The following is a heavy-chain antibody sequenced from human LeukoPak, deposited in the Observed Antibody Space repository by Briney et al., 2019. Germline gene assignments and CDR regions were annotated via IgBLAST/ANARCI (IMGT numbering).Heavy chain of an antibody. D-gene: IGHD2-2*01. V-gene: IGHV3-23*01. CDR2: ISGSGGST. CDR3: AKDDIVVVPGGES. Sequence: AGGSLRLSCAASGFTFSSYAMSWVRQAPGKGLEWVSAISGSGGSTYCADSVKGRFTISRDNSKNTLYLQMNSLRAEDTAVYYCAKDDIVVVPGGESWGQGTLVTVSS. CDR1: GFTFSSYA. J-gene: IGHJ4*02.